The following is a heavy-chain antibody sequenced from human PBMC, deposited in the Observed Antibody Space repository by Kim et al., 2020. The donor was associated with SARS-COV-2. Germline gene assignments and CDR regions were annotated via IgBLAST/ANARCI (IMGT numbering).Heavy chain of an antibody. CDR1: GFTFSSYW. D-gene: IGHD3-16*02. Sequence: GGSLRLSCAASGFTFSSYWMSWVRQAPGKGLEWVANIKQDGSEKYYVDSVKGRFTISRDNAKNSLYLQMNSLRAEDTAVYYCASLLRLGELSQLWGAFDIWGQGTMVTVSS. CDR2: IKQDGSEK. V-gene: IGHV3-7*03. J-gene: IGHJ3*02. CDR3: ASLLRLGELSQLWGAFDI.